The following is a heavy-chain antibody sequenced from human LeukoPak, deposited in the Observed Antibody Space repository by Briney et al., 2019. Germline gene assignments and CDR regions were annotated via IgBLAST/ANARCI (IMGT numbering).Heavy chain of an antibody. CDR3: AKKMGSSGLTSTSIDV. Sequence: GGSLRLSCAASGFTFSSYAMSWVRQAPGKGLEWVSVISGGGGSTYYADSVKGRFTISRDSSKNTLSLQMNSLRAEDTAVYYCAKKMGSSGLTSTSIDVWGQGTTVTVSS. D-gene: IGHD6-19*01. CDR1: GFTFSSYA. CDR2: ISGGGGST. J-gene: IGHJ6*02. V-gene: IGHV3-23*01.